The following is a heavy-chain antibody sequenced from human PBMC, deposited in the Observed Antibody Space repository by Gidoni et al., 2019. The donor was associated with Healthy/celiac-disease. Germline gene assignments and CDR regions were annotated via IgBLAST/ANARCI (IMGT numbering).Heavy chain of an antibody. D-gene: IGHD3-10*01. J-gene: IGHJ4*02. CDR1: GFTFIRYW. V-gene: IGHV3-7*01. CDR2: IKQDGSEK. CDR3: ARESAFYGSGSYYGD. Sequence: EVQLVESGGGLVQPGGSLRLSCAASGFTFIRYWMSWVRQAPGKGLEWVANIKQDGSEKYYVDSVKGRFTISRDNAKNSLYLQMNSLRAEDTAVYYCARESAFYGSGSYYGDWGQGTLVTVSS.